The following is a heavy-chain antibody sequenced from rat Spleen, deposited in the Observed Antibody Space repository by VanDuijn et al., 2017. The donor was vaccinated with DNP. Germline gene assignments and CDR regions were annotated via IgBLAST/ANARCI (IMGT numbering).Heavy chain of an antibody. D-gene: IGHD1-11*01. V-gene: IGHV5-17*01. CDR3: GRDNYGTAGALDP. Sequence: EVQLVESGGGLVQPGRSLKLSCLASGFTFSDYVMAWGRQAPGKGLEWVASISYDGLRTHYRDSVKGRFTISRDDTKGTLYLQMDSLRSDDTATYYCGRDNYGTAGALDPWGQGTSVTVSS. J-gene: IGHJ4*01. CDR2: ISYDGLRT. CDR1: GFTFSDYV.